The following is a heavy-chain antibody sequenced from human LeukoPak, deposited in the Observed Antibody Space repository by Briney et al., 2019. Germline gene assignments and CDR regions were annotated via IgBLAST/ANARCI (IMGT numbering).Heavy chain of an antibody. CDR2: INHSGST. CDR3: ARRPDFWSGSDAFDI. V-gene: IGHV4-34*01. CDR1: GGSFSGYY. Sequence: SETLSLTCAVYGGSFSGYYWSWIRQPPGKGLEWIGEINHSGSTNYNPSLESRVTISVDTSKNQFSLKLSSVTAADTAVYYCARRPDFWSGSDAFDIWGQGTMVTVSS. D-gene: IGHD3-3*01. J-gene: IGHJ3*02.